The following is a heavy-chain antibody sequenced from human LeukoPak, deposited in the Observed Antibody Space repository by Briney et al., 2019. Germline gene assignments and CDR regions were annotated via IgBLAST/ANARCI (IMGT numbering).Heavy chain of an antibody. Sequence: SETLSLTCTVSGGSISSYYWSWIRQPPGKGLEWIGYIFYNGTTNYNPSLQSRVTMSVDTSKNQFSLKLSSVTAADTAVYYCARHRSGYYDWFDPWGQGTLVTVSS. CDR3: ARHRSGYYDWFDP. J-gene: IGHJ5*02. D-gene: IGHD3-22*01. CDR2: IFYNGTT. CDR1: GGSISSYY. V-gene: IGHV4-59*08.